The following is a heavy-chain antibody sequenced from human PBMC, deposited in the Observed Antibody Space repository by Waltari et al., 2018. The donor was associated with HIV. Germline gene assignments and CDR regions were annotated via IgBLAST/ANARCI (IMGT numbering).Heavy chain of an antibody. CDR3: VKDNPVLAY. CDR2: RRSDESNK. Sequence: QVQLVESGGGVVQPGGPLRLSCAGFGFGFTTSGMHGVRQAPGKGLEWVAFRRSDESNKFYSDSVQGRFTISRDTSRSTLYLQMNSLRSEDTAIYYCVKDNPVLAYWGQGTLVTVSS. V-gene: IGHV3-30*02. J-gene: IGHJ4*02. D-gene: IGHD2-2*01. CDR1: GFGFTTSG.